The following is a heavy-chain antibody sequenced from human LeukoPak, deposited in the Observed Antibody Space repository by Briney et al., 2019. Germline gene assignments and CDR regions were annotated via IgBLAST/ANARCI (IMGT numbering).Heavy chain of an antibody. Sequence: GGSLRLSCAASGFTFSSHGMHWVRQAPGKGLEWVSIISNDGSDEDYVDSVKGRFTISRDNSKNTPHLQMNSLRAEDTAVYYCAGGCATPYCFLIDYWGQGTLVTVSS. CDR3: AGGCATPYCFLIDY. J-gene: IGHJ4*02. CDR1: GFTFSSHG. CDR2: ISNDGSDE. D-gene: IGHD2-21*01. V-gene: IGHV3-30*03.